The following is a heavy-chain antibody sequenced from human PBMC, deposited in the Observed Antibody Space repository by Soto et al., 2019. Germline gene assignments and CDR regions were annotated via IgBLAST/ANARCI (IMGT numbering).Heavy chain of an antibody. CDR1: GGTFSSYT. V-gene: IGHV1-69*02. CDR3: ARTYCVSTSCYWPLRDDAFDX. CDR2: IIPILGIA. D-gene: IGHD2-2*01. Sequence: ASVKVSCKASGGTFSSYTISWVRQAPGQGLEWMGRIIPILGIANYAQKFQGRVTITADKSTGTAYMELSSLRSEDTAVYYCARTYCVSTSCYWPLRDDAFDXWGQGTMVTVSS. J-gene: IGHJ3*02.